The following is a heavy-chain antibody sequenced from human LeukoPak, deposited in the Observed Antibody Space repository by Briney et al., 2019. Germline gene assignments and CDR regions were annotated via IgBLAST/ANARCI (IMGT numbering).Heavy chain of an antibody. J-gene: IGHJ3*01. V-gene: IGHV3-23*01. D-gene: IGHD3-10*01. Sequence: PGGSLRLSCAASGFTFTTYGMSWVRQAPGKGLEWVSVAGDSAATTHYADSVKGRFFISRDNSKNTVHLQMNNLRAEDTAVYYCAKDSVTVVRGVGSDDGFAVWGQGTMVIVSS. CDR2: AGDSAATT. CDR1: GFTFTTYG. CDR3: AKDSVTVVRGVGSDDGFAV.